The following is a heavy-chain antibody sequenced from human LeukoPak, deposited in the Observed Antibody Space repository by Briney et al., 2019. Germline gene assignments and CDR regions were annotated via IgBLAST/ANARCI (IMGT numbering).Heavy chain of an antibody. Sequence: PGGSLRLSCAASGFTFTTYSMNWVRQAPGEGLEWVSSIRSSSSYIYYADSVKGRFTISRDNAKNSLYLQMNSLRAEDTAVYYCARGADYGMDVWGQGTTVTVSS. CDR1: GFTFTTYS. CDR3: ARGADYGMDV. V-gene: IGHV3-21*03. CDR2: IRSSSSYI. J-gene: IGHJ6*02.